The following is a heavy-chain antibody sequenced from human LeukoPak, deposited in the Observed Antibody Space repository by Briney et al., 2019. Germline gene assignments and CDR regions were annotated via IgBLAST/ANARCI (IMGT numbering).Heavy chain of an antibody. CDR2: IRYDGSNK. Sequence: PGGSLRLSCAASGFTLSSYGMHWVRQAPGKGLEWVAFIRYDGSNKYYADSVKGRFTISRDNSKNTLYLQMNSLRAEDTAVYYCAKDGHYYGSGSYFDYWGQGTLVTVSS. J-gene: IGHJ4*02. V-gene: IGHV3-30*02. D-gene: IGHD3-10*01. CDR1: GFTLSSYG. CDR3: AKDGHYYGSGSYFDY.